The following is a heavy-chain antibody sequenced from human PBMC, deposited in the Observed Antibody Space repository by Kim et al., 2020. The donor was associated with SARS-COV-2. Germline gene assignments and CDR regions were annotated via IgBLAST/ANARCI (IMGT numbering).Heavy chain of an antibody. D-gene: IGHD6-13*01. CDR1: GDSVSSNSAA. Sequence: SQTLSLTCAISGDSVSSNSAAWNWIRQSPSRGLEWLGRTYYRSKWYNDYAVSVKSRITINPDTSKNQFSLQLNSVTPEDTAVYYCAHAGRGGSSWTPAGSRHYYGMDVWGQGTTVTVSS. CDR2: TYYRSKWYN. J-gene: IGHJ6*02. CDR3: AHAGRGGSSWTPAGSRHYYGMDV. V-gene: IGHV6-1*01.